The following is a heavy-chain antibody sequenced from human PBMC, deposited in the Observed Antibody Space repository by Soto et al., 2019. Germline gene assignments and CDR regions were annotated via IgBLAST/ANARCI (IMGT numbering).Heavy chain of an antibody. D-gene: IGHD4-4*01. V-gene: IGHV3-23*01. CDR3: AKVDSTDDQFDY. J-gene: IGHJ4*02. CDR2: ISDSG. CDR1: GFTFSSYG. Sequence: RILSCAAFGFTFSSYGMSWVRQAPGEGLEWVSTISDSGYYADSVKGRFTISRDNSKNTLYLQMNSLRVEDTAVYYCAKVDSTDDQFDYWGQGTLVTVSS.